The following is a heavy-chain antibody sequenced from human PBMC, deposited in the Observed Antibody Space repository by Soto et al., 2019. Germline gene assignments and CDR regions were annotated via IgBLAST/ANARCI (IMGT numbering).Heavy chain of an antibody. CDR2: IYHNGST. Sequence: QVQLQESGPGLVKPSQTLSLTCSVSGGPIVTGGYYWNWIRQHPGEGLEWIGNIYHNGSTYYNPSLKRRVHISVDTSKNPFSLRLSSVTAADTAVYYCAKSLGGGFQPLRWFGPWGQGTLVTVSS. CDR3: AKSLGGGFQPLRWFGP. J-gene: IGHJ5*02. V-gene: IGHV4-31*03. CDR1: GGPIVTGGYY. D-gene: IGHD3-16*01.